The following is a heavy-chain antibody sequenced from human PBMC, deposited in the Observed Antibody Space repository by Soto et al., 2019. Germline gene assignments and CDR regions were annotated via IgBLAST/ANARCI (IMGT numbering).Heavy chain of an antibody. Sequence: ASVKVSCKASGYTFTAYYIHWLRQAPGQGLEWMGWINPNGGGTKFAQKFQGRVTMTRDTSINTAYMALTRLTSDDTAVYYCARAVHTMIQGVRFRVDQWGQGTLVTVSS. CDR1: GYTFTAYY. CDR3: ARAVHTMIQGVRFRVDQ. V-gene: IGHV1-2*02. CDR2: INPNGGGT. J-gene: IGHJ4*02. D-gene: IGHD3-10*01.